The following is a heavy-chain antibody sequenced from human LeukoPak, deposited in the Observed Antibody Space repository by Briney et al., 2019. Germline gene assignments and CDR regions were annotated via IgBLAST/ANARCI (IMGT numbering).Heavy chain of an antibody. Sequence: PGGSLRLSCAASGFTFSSYWMHWVRQAPGKGLVWVSRINSDGSSTSYADSVEGRFTISRDNAKNTLYLQMNSLRAEDTAVYYCARSYCGGDCRPTYYYYYGMDVWGQGTTVTVSS. CDR2: INSDGSST. J-gene: IGHJ6*02. D-gene: IGHD2-21*02. V-gene: IGHV3-74*01. CDR3: ARSYCGGDCRPTYYYYYGMDV. CDR1: GFTFSSYW.